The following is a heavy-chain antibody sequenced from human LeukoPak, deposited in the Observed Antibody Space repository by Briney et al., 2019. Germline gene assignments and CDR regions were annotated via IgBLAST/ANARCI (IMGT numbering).Heavy chain of an antibody. Sequence: GESLKISCKGSGYSFTSYCIGWGRQRPGKGLEWMGSIYPGDSDTRYSPSFQGQVTISADKSISTAYLQWSSMTASDTAMYYCARVAPGIAEPYDYWGQGTLVTVSS. J-gene: IGHJ4*02. V-gene: IGHV5-51*06. CDR3: ARVAPGIAEPYDY. CDR1: GYSFTSYC. CDR2: IYPGDSDT. D-gene: IGHD6-13*01.